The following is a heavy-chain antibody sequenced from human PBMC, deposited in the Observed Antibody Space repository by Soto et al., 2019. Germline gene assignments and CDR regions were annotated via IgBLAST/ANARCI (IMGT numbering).Heavy chain of an antibody. CDR3: ARLGETIAAAGSVAFDI. CDR2: IYYSGST. Sequence: SETPSLTSTVSGGSISSYYWSWIRQPPGKGLEWIGYIYYSGSTNYNPSLKSRVTISVDTSKNQFSLKLSSVTAADTAVYYCARLGETIAAAGSVAFDIWGQGTMVTVSS. D-gene: IGHD6-13*01. V-gene: IGHV4-59*01. CDR1: GGSISSYY. J-gene: IGHJ3*02.